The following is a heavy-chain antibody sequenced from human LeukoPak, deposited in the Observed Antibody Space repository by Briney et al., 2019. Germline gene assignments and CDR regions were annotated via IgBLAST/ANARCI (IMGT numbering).Heavy chain of an antibody. CDR1: GFTFDDYA. V-gene: IGHV3-43D*03. J-gene: IGHJ4*02. CDR3: AKEYSSRLNYFDY. Sequence: PGGSLRLSCAASGFTFDDYAMHWVRQAPGKGLEWVSLISWDGGSTYYADSVKGGFTISRDDSKNSLYLQMNSLRAEDTALYYCAKEYSSRLNYFDYWGQGTLVTVSS. CDR2: ISWDGGST. D-gene: IGHD6-13*01.